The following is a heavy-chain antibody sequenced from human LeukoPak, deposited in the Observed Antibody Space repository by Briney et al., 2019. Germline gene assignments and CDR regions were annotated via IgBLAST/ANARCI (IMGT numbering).Heavy chain of an antibody. CDR2: IDVTGSN. CDR1: GGSISRCS. Sequence: SETLSLTCTVSGGSISRCSWSWIRQSPGKGLEWIGYIDVTGSNNYNPSLKSRVTMSIDTSKSQFSLELNSLTAADTAVYYCARRWGDEFWGQGTLVTVS. J-gene: IGHJ4*02. D-gene: IGHD3-10*01. V-gene: IGHV4-59*08. CDR3: ARRWGDEF.